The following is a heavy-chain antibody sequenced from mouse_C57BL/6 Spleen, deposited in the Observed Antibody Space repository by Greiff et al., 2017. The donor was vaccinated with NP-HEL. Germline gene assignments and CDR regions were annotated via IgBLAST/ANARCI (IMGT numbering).Heavy chain of an antibody. CDR3: AREGKNGYYNFDY. D-gene: IGHD2-3*01. V-gene: IGHV1-26*01. Sequence: EVQLQQSGPELVKPGASVKISCKASGYTFTDYYMNWVKQSHGKSLEWIGDINPNNGGTSYNQKFKGKATLTVDKSSSTAYMELRSLTSEDSAVYYCAREGKNGYYNFDYWGQGTTLTVSS. CDR1: GYTFTDYY. J-gene: IGHJ2*01. CDR2: INPNNGGT.